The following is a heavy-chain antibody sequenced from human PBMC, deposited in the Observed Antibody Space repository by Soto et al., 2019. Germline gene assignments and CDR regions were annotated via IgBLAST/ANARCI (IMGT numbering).Heavy chain of an antibody. CDR3: ARDRTGYVVLNLDL. J-gene: IGHJ2*01. Sequence: GGSLRLSCAASGFSFSDYYMSWFRQAPGKGLEWISYISGSGSITYYADSVKGRFTISRDNAKNSLYLQMYSLRADDTAIYYCARDRTGYVVLNLDLWGRGTLVTVSS. V-gene: IGHV3-11*01. CDR1: GFSFSDYY. CDR2: ISGSGSIT. D-gene: IGHD3-9*01.